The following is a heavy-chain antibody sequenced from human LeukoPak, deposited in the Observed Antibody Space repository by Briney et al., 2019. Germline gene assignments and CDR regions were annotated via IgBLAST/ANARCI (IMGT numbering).Heavy chain of an antibody. Sequence: SAKVSCKASGGTFSSYAISWVRQAPGQGLEWMGGIIPIFGTANYAQKFQGRVTITADESTSTAYMELSSLRSEDTAVYYCARGRSQLLYLGAFDIWGQGTMVTVSS. CDR2: IIPIFGTA. CDR3: ARGRSQLLYLGAFDI. V-gene: IGHV1-69*13. CDR1: GGTFSSYA. D-gene: IGHD2-2*02. J-gene: IGHJ3*02.